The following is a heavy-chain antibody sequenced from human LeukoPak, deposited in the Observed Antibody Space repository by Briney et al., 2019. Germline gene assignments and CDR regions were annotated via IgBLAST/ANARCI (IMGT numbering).Heavy chain of an antibody. D-gene: IGHD6-19*01. Sequence: GGSLRLSCAASGFTLSSYAMSWVRQGPGKGLEWVSAISVTGNTYHADSVRGRFTISRDNAKNSLYLQMNTLRAEDTALYYCARDKEEQWLAAGFDDWGQGTLVTVSS. J-gene: IGHJ4*02. CDR1: GFTLSSYA. CDR2: ISVTGNT. CDR3: ARDKEEQWLAAGFDD. V-gene: IGHV3-23*01.